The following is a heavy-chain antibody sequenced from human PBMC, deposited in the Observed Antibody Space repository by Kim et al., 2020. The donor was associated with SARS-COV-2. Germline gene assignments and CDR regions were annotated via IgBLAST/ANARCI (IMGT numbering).Heavy chain of an antibody. D-gene: IGHD2-15*01. Sequence: SETLSLTCTVSGGSISSYYWSWIRQPPGKGLEWIGCIYYSGSTNYNPSLKSRVTISVDTSKNQFSLKLSSVTAADTAVYYCARNTVVVAAVDYWGQGTLVTVSS. CDR1: GGSISSYY. CDR3: ARNTVVVAAVDY. CDR2: IYYSGST. J-gene: IGHJ4*02. V-gene: IGHV4-59*01.